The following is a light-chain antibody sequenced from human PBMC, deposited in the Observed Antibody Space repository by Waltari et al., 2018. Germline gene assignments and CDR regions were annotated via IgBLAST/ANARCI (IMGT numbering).Light chain of an antibody. V-gene: IGKV3-15*01. CDR2: GTS. Sequence: EILMTQSPATLSVSPGERATLSCRASQSVSSSLAWYQQKPGQAPRLLIYGTSTRATGIPARFSGSGSGTDFSLTISRLQSEDGAVYYCQHYMRLPPLFGRGTKVEIK. CDR1: QSVSSS. CDR3: QHYMRLPPL. J-gene: IGKJ4*01.